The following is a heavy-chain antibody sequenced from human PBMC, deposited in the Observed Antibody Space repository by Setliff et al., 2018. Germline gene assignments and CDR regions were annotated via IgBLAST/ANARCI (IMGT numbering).Heavy chain of an antibody. D-gene: IGHD6-13*01. Sequence: SETLSLTCAVYGGSFSDNYWSWIRQPPGKGLEWIGQIHHSGITNYSPSLKSRVTMSIDTSKNQFSLNLNSVTAADTAVYYCARQPYSTTYYYYYYYMDVWGKGTTVTVSS. V-gene: IGHV4-34*01. J-gene: IGHJ6*03. CDR3: ARQPYSTTYYYYYYYMDV. CDR1: GGSFSDNY. CDR2: IHHSGIT.